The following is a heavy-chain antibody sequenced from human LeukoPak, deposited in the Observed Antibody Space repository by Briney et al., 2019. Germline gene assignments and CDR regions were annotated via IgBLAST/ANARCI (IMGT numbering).Heavy chain of an antibody. J-gene: IGHJ6*03. CDR1: GGSMSSSSYY. CDR3: GRDSSPEDFGFFYYTDV. D-gene: IGHD1-14*01. V-gene: IGHV4-39*07. CDR2: IYYSEST. Sequence: SETLSLTCTVSGGSMSSSSYYRGWIRQPPGKGLEWIGSIYYSESTYQNPSLKSRVTISVDTSKNQFSLKLSSVTAADTAVYFCGRDSSPEDFGFFYYTDVWGKGATVTISS.